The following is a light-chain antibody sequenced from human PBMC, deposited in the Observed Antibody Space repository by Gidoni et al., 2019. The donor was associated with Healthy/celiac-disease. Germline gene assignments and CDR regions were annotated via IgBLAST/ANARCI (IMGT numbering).Light chain of an antibody. J-gene: IGKJ4*01. CDR3: QQYSSSPLT. CDR1: QNVSSSY. Sequence: EMVLTQSPATLYLSPGERATLSCGSRQNVSSSYLAWYQQKPGLAPRLLIYDASSRATGVPDRFSGSGSGTDFTLTISRLEPEDFAVYYCQQYSSSPLTFGGGTKVEIK. CDR2: DAS. V-gene: IGKV3D-20*01.